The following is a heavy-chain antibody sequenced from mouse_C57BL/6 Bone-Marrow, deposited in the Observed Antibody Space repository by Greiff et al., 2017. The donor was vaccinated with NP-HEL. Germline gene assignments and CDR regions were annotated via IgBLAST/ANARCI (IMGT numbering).Heavy chain of an antibody. V-gene: IGHV1-15*01. CDR2: IDPETGGT. CDR3: TPYDYDVFDY. D-gene: IGHD2-4*01. J-gene: IGHJ2*01. CDR1: GYTFTDYE. Sequence: LVESGAELVRPGASVTLSCKASGYTFTDYEMHWVKQTPVHGLGWIGAIDPETGGTAYNQKFKGKAILTADKSSSTAYMELRSLTSEDSAVYYCTPYDYDVFDYWGQGTTLTVSS.